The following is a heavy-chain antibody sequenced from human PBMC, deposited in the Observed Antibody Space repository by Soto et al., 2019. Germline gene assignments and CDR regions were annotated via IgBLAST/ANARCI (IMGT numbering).Heavy chain of an antibody. CDR3: AKTKKWLVKDYDFGMDV. CDR2: ISGSGVTT. V-gene: IGHV3-23*01. Sequence: PXGSLRLSFAASGFTFSSYSMNWVRQAPGKGLEWVSGISGSGVTTYYADSVKGRFTISRDNSKNTLFLQMNSLRADDTAVYYCAKTKKWLVKDYDFGMDVWGQGTTVTVSS. D-gene: IGHD6-19*01. CDR1: GFTFSSYS. J-gene: IGHJ6*02.